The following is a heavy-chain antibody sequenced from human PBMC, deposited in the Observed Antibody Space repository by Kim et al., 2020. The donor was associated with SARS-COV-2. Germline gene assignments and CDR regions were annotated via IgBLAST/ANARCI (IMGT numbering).Heavy chain of an antibody. CDR3: AKGVINGGFVY. CDR2: ISWDGTKT. Sequence: GGSLRLSCVASGFTFTTSPMGWVRQAPGKGLEWVSRISWDGTKTYYADPVKGRVTMSSDKSKNTVYLDMNSLRVEDTAVYYCAKGVINGGFVYWGQGAQV. D-gene: IGHD2-8*01. CDR1: GFTFTTSP. V-gene: IGHV3-23*01. J-gene: IGHJ4*02.